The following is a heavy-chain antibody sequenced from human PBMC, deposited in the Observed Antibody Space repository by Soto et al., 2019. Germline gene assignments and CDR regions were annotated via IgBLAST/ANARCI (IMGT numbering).Heavy chain of an antibody. D-gene: IGHD2-15*01. J-gene: IGHJ6*02. V-gene: IGHV4-61*01. CDR3: ARGRGYCSGGSCYTSYYYYYGMDV. CDR2: IYYRGST. Sequence: TLSLTCTVSGVSVSSGSYYWSWIRQPPEKGLEWIGYIYYRGSTHYNPSLESRVTISLDTSKSQFSLKLSSVTAADTAVYYRARGRGYCSGGSCYTSYYYYYGMDVWGQGTTVTVS. CDR1: GVSVSSGSYY.